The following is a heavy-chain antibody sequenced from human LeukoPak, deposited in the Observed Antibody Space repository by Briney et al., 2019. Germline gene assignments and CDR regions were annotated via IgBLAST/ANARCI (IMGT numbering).Heavy chain of an antibody. Sequence: SETLSLTCTVSGGSISSYYWSWIRQPPGKGLEWIGYIYYSGSTNYNPSLKSRVTISVDTSKNQFSLKLSSVTAADTAVYYCARGIYTTSPQGGFDPWGQGTLVTVSS. D-gene: IGHD3-16*01. CDR3: ARGIYTTSPQGGFDP. V-gene: IGHV4-59*01. CDR1: GGSISSYY. J-gene: IGHJ5*02. CDR2: IYYSGST.